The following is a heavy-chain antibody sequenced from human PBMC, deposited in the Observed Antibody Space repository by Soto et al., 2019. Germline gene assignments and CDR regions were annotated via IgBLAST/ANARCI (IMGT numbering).Heavy chain of an antibody. CDR1: GGSISSSSYY. V-gene: IGHV4-39*01. Sequence: SETLSLTCTVSGGSISSSSYYWGWIRQPPGKGLEWIGSIYYSGSTYYNPSLKSRVTISVDTSKNQFSLKLSSVTAADTAVYYCARLVIAVAGDGDFDYWGQGTLVT. J-gene: IGHJ4*02. D-gene: IGHD6-19*01. CDR3: ARLVIAVAGDGDFDY. CDR2: IYYSGST.